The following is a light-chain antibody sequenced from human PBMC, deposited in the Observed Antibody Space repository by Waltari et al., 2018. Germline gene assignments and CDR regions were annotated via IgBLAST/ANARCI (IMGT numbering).Light chain of an antibody. J-gene: IGLJ2*01. CDR2: EVR. V-gene: IGLV2-8*01. CDR3: SSYAGSNNVV. Sequence: QSALTQPPPASGSPGQSVTISCTGTSNDVGGSNYVPWYQQHPGKAPELMIYEVRERPSGVPDRFSGSKSGYTASLTVSGLQAEDEADYFCSSYAGSNNVVFGGGTKLTVL. CDR1: SNDVGGSNY.